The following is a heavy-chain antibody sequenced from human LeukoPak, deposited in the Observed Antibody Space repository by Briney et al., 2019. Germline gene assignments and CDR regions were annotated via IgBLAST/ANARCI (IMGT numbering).Heavy chain of an antibody. J-gene: IGHJ4*02. D-gene: IGHD3-22*01. V-gene: IGHV3-23*01. CDR2: ISPSGSIS. CDR1: GFTFDDYG. CDR3: AKDQTYYYDSSGGFDY. Sequence: PGGSLRLSCAASGFTFDDYGMSWVRQAPGKGLEWVSGISPSGSISYYADSVKGRFTISRDNSKNTLYLQMNSLRAEDTAVYYCAKDQTYYYDSSGGFDYWGQGTLVTVSS.